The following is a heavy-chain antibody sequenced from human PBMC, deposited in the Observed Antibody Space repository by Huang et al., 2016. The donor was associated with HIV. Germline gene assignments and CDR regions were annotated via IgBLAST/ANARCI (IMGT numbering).Heavy chain of an antibody. Sequence: QVQLVQSGAEVKKPGASVKVSCKASGYAFTSSYMHWVQQSPGQGLEGMGIINPSDGSTSYAQKFQGRVTTTRDTSTNTVFMELSSLRSEDTAVYYCARDRDFYDSSGYWGFNYFDYWGQGTLVTVSS. D-gene: IGHD3-22*01. CDR2: INPSDGST. V-gene: IGHV1-46*01. CDR3: ARDRDFYDSSGYWGFNYFDY. J-gene: IGHJ4*02. CDR1: GYAFTSSY.